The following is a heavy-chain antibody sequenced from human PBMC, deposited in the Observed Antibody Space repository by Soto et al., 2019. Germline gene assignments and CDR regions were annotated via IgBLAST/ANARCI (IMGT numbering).Heavy chain of an antibody. V-gene: IGHV1-46*01. CDR1: GYTFTSYY. CDR3: AREVVWVAGTTRYYYGMDV. D-gene: IGHD1-1*01. CDR2: INPSGGST. Sequence: ASVKVSFKASGYTFTSYYMHWVRQAPGQGLEWMGIINPSGGSTSYAQKFQGRVTMTRDTSTSTVYMELSSLRSEDTAVYYCAREVVWVAGTTRYYYGMDVWGQGTTVTVSS. J-gene: IGHJ6*02.